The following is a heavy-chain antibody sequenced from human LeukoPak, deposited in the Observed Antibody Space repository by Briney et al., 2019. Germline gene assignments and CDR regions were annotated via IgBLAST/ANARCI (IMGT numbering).Heavy chain of an antibody. V-gene: IGHV1-46*01. Sequence: GASVKVSCKASGYTFTSYYMHWVRQAPGQGLERMGIINPSGGSTSYAQKFQGRVTMTRDTSTSTVYMELSSLRSEDTAVYYCARGDQTYYYDSSGYPLFDYWGQGTLVTVSS. CDR2: INPSGGST. CDR3: ARGDQTYYYDSSGYPLFDY. CDR1: GYTFTSYY. D-gene: IGHD3-22*01. J-gene: IGHJ4*02.